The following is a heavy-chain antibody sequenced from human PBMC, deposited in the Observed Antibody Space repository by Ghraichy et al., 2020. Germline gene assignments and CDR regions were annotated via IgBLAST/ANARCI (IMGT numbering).Heavy chain of an antibody. CDR1: GFTFDDYT. J-gene: IGHJ4*02. CDR2: ISWDGGST. CDR3: AKSGYRLTDPIDY. Sequence: LSLTCAASGFTFDDYTMHWVRQAPGKGLEWVSLISWDGGSTYYADSVKGRFTISRDNSKNSLYLQMNSLRTEDTALYYCAKSGYRLTDPIDYWGQGTLVTVSS. V-gene: IGHV3-43*01. D-gene: IGHD5-24*01.